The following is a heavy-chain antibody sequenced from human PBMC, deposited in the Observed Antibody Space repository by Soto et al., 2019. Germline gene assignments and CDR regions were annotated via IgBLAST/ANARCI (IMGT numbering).Heavy chain of an antibody. CDR2: IYYSGST. Sequence: TSETLSVTWTVSGGSISSYYWIWIRQPPGKGLEWIGYIYYSGSTNYNPSLKSRVTISVDTSKNQFSLKLSSVTAADTAVYYCARDEVNGNHYDGMDVWGQGTSVPVSS. CDR1: GGSISSYY. V-gene: IGHV4-59*01. CDR3: ARDEVNGNHYDGMDV. D-gene: IGHD1-1*01. J-gene: IGHJ6*01.